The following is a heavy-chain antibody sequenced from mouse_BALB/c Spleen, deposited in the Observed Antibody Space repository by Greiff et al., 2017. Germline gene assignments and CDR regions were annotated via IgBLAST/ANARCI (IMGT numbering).Heavy chain of an antibody. J-gene: IGHJ1*01. CDR1: GYTFTSYW. V-gene: IGHV1-87*01. Sequence: VHLVESGAELARPGASVKLSCKASGYTFTSYWMQWVKQRPGQGLEWIGAIYPGDGDTRYTQKFKGKATLTADKSSSTAYMQLSSLASEDSAVYYCASYGNYRYFDVWGAGTTVTVSS. D-gene: IGHD2-1*01. CDR3: ASYGNYRYFDV. CDR2: IYPGDGDT.